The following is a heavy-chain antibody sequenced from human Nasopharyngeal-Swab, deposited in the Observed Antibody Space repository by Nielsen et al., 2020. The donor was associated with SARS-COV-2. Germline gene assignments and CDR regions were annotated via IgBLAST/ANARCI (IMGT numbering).Heavy chain of an antibody. CDR2: FDPKDGKT. CDR1: GYTLTELS. V-gene: IGHV1-24*01. CDR3: AADHRVIVVPTDPYWYYGVGV. D-gene: IGHD1-26*01. Sequence: ASVKVSCKVSGYTLTELSMHWVRQAPGKGLEWLGGFDPKDGKTVHAQKFQGRLTMTEDSSTDTAYLELSSLRSEATAVYFCAADHRVIVVPTDPYWYYGVGVWGQGTTVTVSS. J-gene: IGHJ6*02.